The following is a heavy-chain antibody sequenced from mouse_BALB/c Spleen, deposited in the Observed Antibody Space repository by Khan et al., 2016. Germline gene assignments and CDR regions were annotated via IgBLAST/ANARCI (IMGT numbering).Heavy chain of an antibody. Sequence: QVQLKQSGAELARPGASVKMSCKASGYTFTSYTIHWVKQRPGQGLEWIGYIDPTSGYTNYNQTFKDKATLTADKSSNTAYMQLSSLTSEDSAGYSCARKMSAATSFDYWGQGTTLTVSS. V-gene: IGHV1-4*01. J-gene: IGHJ2*01. CDR2: IDPTSGYT. CDR1: GYTFTSYT. CDR3: ARKMSAATSFDY. D-gene: IGHD1-2*01.